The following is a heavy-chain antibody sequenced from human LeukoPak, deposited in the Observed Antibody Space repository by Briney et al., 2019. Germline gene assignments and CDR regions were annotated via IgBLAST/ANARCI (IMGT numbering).Heavy chain of an antibody. CDR1: GFTFSDYA. CDR2: ISHDGSAP. Sequence: PGGSLRLSCAASGFTFSDYAMHWVRQAPGKGLEWVAPISHDGSAPFYADFVKGRSIISKDSPQNTLYLQMNSLRPEDTAVYYCARERTGFYAEYWGQGTLVTVSS. J-gene: IGHJ4*02. V-gene: IGHV3-30*04. D-gene: IGHD3/OR15-3a*01. CDR3: ARERTGFYAEY.